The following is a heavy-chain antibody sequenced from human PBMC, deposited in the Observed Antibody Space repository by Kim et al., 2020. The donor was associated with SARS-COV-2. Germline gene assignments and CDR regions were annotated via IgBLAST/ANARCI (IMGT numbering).Heavy chain of an antibody. CDR2: ISSSSSTI. V-gene: IGHV3-48*02. J-gene: IGHJ4*02. D-gene: IGHD1-26*01. CDR3: AREGTVSVVGASKDDTQFDY. Sequence: GGSLILSCAASGFTFSSYSMNWVRQAPGKGLEWVSYISSSSSTIYYADSVKGRFTISRDNAKNSLYLQMNSLRDEDTAVYYCAREGTVSVVGASKDDTQFDYWGQGTLVTVSS. CDR1: GFTFSSYS.